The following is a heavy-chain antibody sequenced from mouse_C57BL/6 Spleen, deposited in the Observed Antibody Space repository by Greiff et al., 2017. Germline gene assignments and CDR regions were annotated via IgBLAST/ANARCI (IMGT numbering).Heavy chain of an antibody. D-gene: IGHD2-1*01. V-gene: IGHV1-64*01. CDR3: ARLDGNYEFAY. Sequence: QVQLQQPGAELVKPGASVKLSCTASGYTFTSYWMHWVKQRPGQGLEWIGMIHPNSGSTNYNEKFKSKATLTVDKSSSTAYMQLSSLTSEDSAVYYCARLDGNYEFAYWGQGTLVTVSA. CDR2: IHPNSGST. CDR1: GYTFTSYW. J-gene: IGHJ3*01.